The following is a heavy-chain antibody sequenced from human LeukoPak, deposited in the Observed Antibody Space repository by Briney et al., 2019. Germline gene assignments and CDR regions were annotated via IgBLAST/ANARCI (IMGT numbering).Heavy chain of an antibody. CDR1: GGSISNYF. J-gene: IGHJ4*02. Sequence: SETLSLNCSVSGGSISNYFWTWLRQPAGRGLEWIGRIYVTGSTSYNPSLKSRVTISVDTSKNQFSLKLSSVTAADTAVYYCARGRLLYSYDFWSGYPQPANYFDYWGQGTLVTVSS. CDR2: IYVTGST. D-gene: IGHD3-3*01. V-gene: IGHV4-4*07. CDR3: ARGRLLYSYDFWSGYPQPANYFDY.